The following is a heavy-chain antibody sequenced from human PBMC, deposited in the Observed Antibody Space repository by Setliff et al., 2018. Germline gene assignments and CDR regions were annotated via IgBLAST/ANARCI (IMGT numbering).Heavy chain of an antibody. CDR2: VHYSGDS. J-gene: IGHJ4*02. D-gene: IGHD3-10*01. V-gene: IGHV4-59*01. Sequence: SLTCTVSGDSMSSYYWSWIRQSPGKGLEWIGYVHYSGDSNYNPSLKSRVTMSVDTSKDQFSLNLRSVTAADTAVYYCARQPSSGSYYNPRPYYFDFWGQGTLVTVSS. CDR3: ARQPSSGSYYNPRPYYFDF. CDR1: GDSMSSYY.